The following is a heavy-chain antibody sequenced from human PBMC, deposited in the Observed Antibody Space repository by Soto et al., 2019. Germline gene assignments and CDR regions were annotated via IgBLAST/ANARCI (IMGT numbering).Heavy chain of an antibody. D-gene: IGHD1-26*01. CDR3: ARSPDFYSGSYLGDFDY. Sequence: PSDTLSLTCTVSGGSISSYYWSWIRQPPGKGLEWIGYIYYSGSTNYNPSLKSRVTISVDTSKNQFSLKLSSVTAADTAVYYCARSPDFYSGSYLGDFDYWGQGTLVNGSS. V-gene: IGHV4-59*08. CDR2: IYYSGST. CDR1: GGSISSYY. J-gene: IGHJ4*02.